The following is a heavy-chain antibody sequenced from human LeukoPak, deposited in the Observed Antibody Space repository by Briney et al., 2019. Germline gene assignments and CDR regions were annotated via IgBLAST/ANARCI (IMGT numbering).Heavy chain of an antibody. CDR1: GFTFSSYG. CDR2: ISYDGSNK. Sequence: SGGSLRLSCAASGFTFSSYGMHWVRQAPGKGLEWVAVISYDGSNKYYADSVKGRFTISRDNSKNTVYLQMNSLRPEDTAVYYCVRDRDWAFDYWGQGSLVTVSS. D-gene: IGHD2-21*02. V-gene: IGHV3-30*03. J-gene: IGHJ4*02. CDR3: VRDRDWAFDY.